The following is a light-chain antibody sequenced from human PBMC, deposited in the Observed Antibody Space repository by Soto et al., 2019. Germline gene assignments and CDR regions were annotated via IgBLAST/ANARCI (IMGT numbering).Light chain of an antibody. CDR2: DVS. CDR3: SSYTSSSTPGAV. J-gene: IGLJ1*01. CDR1: SSDVGGYNY. Sequence: QSALTQPASVSGSPGQSITISCTGTSSDVGGYNYVSWYQQHPGKAPKLMIYDVSNRPSGVSNRFSGSKSGNTASLTISGLQAEDEADYYCSSYTSSSTPGAVFGPGTKVTVL. V-gene: IGLV2-14*01.